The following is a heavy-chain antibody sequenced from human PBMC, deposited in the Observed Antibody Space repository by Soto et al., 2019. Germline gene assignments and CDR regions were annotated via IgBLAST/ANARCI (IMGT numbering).Heavy chain of an antibody. Sequence: GGSLRLSCAASGLTFSSYWMHWVRQAPGKGLVWVSRINSDGSSTSYADSVKGRFTISRDNAKNTLYLQMNSLRAEDTAVYYCARDLVDGPGYYYMDVWGKGTTVTVSS. V-gene: IGHV3-74*01. J-gene: IGHJ6*03. CDR1: GLTFSSYW. D-gene: IGHD6-19*01. CDR3: ARDLVDGPGYYYMDV. CDR2: INSDGSST.